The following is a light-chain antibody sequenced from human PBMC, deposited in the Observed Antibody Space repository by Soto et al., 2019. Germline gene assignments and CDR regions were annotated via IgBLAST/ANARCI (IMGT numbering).Light chain of an antibody. V-gene: IGKV3D-15*01. J-gene: IGKJ4*01. Sequence: EIVMTQSPATLSVSPGERATLSCRASQSVSSSLAWYQQKPGQAPRLLIYGASSRATGIPDRFSGSGSGTDFTLTISSLQPDDFATYYCQQYNSYSPTFGGGTKVDIK. CDR1: QSVSSS. CDR3: QQYNSYSPT. CDR2: GAS.